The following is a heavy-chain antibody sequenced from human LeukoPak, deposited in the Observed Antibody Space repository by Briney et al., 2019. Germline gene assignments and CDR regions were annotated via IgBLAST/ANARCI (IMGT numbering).Heavy chain of an antibody. D-gene: IGHD2-15*01. CDR2: IKEDGSEK. J-gene: IGHJ4*02. Sequence: GGSLRLSCASSGFSFSTSWMTWVRQSPGRGLEWVANIKEDGSEKYYADSVKGRFTISRDNAKNSLYLQMSSLRVEDAAVYYCAREVPATQAFDYWGQGTLVTVSS. CDR3: AREVPATQAFDY. V-gene: IGHV3-7*01. CDR1: GFSFSTSW.